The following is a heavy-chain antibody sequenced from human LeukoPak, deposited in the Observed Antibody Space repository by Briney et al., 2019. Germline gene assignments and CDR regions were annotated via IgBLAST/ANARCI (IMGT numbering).Heavy chain of an antibody. Sequence: ASVKVSCKASGYTFTSYGISWVRQAPGQGLEWMGRIIPILGIANYAQKFQGRVTITADKSTSTAYMELSSLRSEDTAVYYCARENGRDGCLGATDYFDYWGQGTLVTVSS. CDR2: IIPILGIA. J-gene: IGHJ4*02. D-gene: IGHD5-24*01. CDR1: GYTFTSYG. CDR3: ARENGRDGCLGATDYFDY. V-gene: IGHV1-69*04.